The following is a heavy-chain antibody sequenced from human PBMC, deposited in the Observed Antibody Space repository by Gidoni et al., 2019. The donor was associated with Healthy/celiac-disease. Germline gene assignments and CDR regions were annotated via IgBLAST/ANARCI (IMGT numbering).Heavy chain of an antibody. Sequence: EVQLVESGGGLVKPGGSLRLSCAASGFTFSSYSMNWVRQAPGKGLEWVSSISSSSSYIYYADSVKGRFTISRDNAKNSLYLQMNSLRAEDTAVYYCARALLVGASAFDYWGQGTLVTVSS. CDR2: ISSSSSYI. V-gene: IGHV3-21*01. D-gene: IGHD1-26*01. CDR3: ARALLVGASAFDY. J-gene: IGHJ4*02. CDR1: GFTFSSYS.